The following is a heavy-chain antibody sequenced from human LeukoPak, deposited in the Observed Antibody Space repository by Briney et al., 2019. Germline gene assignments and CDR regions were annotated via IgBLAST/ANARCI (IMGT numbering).Heavy chain of an antibody. CDR2: IYYSGST. D-gene: IGHD3-3*01. Sequence: SETLSLTCTVSGGSISSYYWSWIRQPPGKGLEWIGYIYYSGSTNYNPSLKSRVTISVDTSKNQFSLKLSSVTAADTAVYYCASYDFWASGRFDPWGQGTLVTVSS. J-gene: IGHJ5*02. CDR1: GGSISSYY. CDR3: ASYDFWASGRFDP. V-gene: IGHV4-59*01.